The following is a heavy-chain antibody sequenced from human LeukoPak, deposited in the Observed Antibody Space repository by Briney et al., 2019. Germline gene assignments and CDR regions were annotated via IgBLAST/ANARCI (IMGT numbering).Heavy chain of an antibody. CDR2: INHSGST. V-gene: IGHV4-34*01. J-gene: IGHJ4*02. Sequence: PSETLSLTCAVYGGSFSGYYWSWIRQPPGKGLEWIEEINHSGSTNYNPSLKSRVTISVDTSKNQFSLKLSSVTAADTAVYYCARAEGSLRTFDYWGQGTLVTVSS. CDR3: ARAEGSLRTFDY. CDR1: GGSFSGYY. D-gene: IGHD1/OR15-1a*01.